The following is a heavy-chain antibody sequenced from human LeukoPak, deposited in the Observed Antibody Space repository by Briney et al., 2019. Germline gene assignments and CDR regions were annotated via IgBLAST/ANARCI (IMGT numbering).Heavy chain of an antibody. CDR2: INPSGGST. V-gene: IGHV1-46*01. CDR3: ARDSSSEYYYYYYMDV. Sequence: ASVKVSCKASGYTFTSYYMHWVRQAPGQGLEWMGIINPSGGSTSYAQKFQGRVTMTRDMSTSTVYVELSSLRSEDTAVYYCARDSSSEYYYYYYMDVWGKGTTVTVSS. J-gene: IGHJ6*03. CDR1: GYTFTSYY.